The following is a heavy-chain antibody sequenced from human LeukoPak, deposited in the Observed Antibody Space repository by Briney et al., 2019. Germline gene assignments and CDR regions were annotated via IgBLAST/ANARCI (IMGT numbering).Heavy chain of an antibody. CDR1: GYTFTSYG. Sequence: ASVKVSCKASGYTFTSYGNSWVRQAPGQGLEWMGWISAYNGNTNYAQKLQGRVTMTTDTSTSTAYMELRSLRSGDTAVYYCARLYSSSWYGLGNWFDPWGQGTLVTVSS. V-gene: IGHV1-18*01. D-gene: IGHD6-13*01. J-gene: IGHJ5*02. CDR3: ARLYSSSWYGLGNWFDP. CDR2: ISAYNGNT.